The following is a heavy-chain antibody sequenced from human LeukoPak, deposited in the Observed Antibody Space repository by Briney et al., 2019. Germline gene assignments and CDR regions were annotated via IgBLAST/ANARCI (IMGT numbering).Heavy chain of an antibody. J-gene: IGHJ3*02. CDR3: AGSWGYRALDI. CDR1: GFIFRNYW. V-gene: IGHV3-7*01. CDR2: IQQDGNEK. D-gene: IGHD3-16*01. Sequence: GGSLRLSCAASGFIFRNYWMTWVRQAPGKGLDLVANIQQDGNEKWYVDSVKGRLTISRDNARSSLYLQMNSLRAEDTAVYYCAGSWGYRALDIWGQGTVVTVSS.